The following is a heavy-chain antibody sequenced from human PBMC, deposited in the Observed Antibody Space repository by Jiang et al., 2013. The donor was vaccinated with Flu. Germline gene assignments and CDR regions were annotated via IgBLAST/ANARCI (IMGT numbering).Heavy chain of an antibody. CDR3: ARVYVEDYGGYYFDY. V-gene: IGHV4-30-2*04. CDR2: YHSGST. D-gene: IGHD4-23*01. Sequence: YHSGSTSYNPSLKSRVTISVDTSKNQFSLKLSSVTAADTAVYYCARVYVEDYGGYYFDYWGQGTLVTVSS. J-gene: IGHJ4*02.